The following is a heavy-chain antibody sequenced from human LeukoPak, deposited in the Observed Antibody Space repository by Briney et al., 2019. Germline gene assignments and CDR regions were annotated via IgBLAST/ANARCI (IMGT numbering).Heavy chain of an antibody. V-gene: IGHV4-39*01. CDR3: ARQFYYYYYMDV. CDR2: IYYSGSS. J-gene: IGHJ6*03. CDR1: GGSINSNNYY. Sequence: SETLSLTCTVSGGSINSNNYYWCWIRQPPGKGLEWIGSIYYSGSSYYNPSLKSRVTISVDTSKNQFSLKLSSVSAADTAVYYCARQFYYYYYMDVWGKGTTVTVSS.